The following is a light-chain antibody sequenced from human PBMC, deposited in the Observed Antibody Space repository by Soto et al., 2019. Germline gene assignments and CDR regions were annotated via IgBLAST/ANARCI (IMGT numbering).Light chain of an antibody. CDR3: LHDYSYPRT. V-gene: IGKV1-6*01. CDR2: TAS. CDR1: QAIRKD. Sequence: AIQMTQSPSSLSASVGDRVIITCRASQAIRKDLGWYQQKPGKAPKLLIYTASTLQSGVPSRFSGSGSGADFTLTIRSLQPEDSATYYCLHDYSYPRTFGQGTKVDIK. J-gene: IGKJ1*01.